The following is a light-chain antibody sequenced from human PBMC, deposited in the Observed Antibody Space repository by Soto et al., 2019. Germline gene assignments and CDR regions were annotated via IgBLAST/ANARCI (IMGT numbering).Light chain of an antibody. Sequence: QSALTQPASVSGSPGQSITISCTRTSSDVGGYKYVSWYQQHPGKAPKLMIYDVSNRPSGVSNRFSGSKSGNTASLNISGLQAEDEADYYCSSYRSSSTLDVFGTGTKVTVL. V-gene: IGLV2-14*01. CDR1: SSDVGGYKY. CDR2: DVS. CDR3: SSYRSSSTLDV. J-gene: IGLJ1*01.